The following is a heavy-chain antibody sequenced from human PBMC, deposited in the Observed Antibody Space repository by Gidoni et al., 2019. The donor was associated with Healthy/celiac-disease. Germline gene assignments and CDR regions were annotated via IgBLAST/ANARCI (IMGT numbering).Heavy chain of an antibody. V-gene: IGHV4-31*01. D-gene: IGHD6-13*01. CDR1: GGSNSSCGYY. Sequence: QVQLQESGQALVKPAQTLSLTCTVSGGSNSSCGYYWSWIRQHPGKGLEWIGYIYYSGSTYYNPSLKSLVTISVDTSKNQFSLKLSSVTAADTAVYYCARSLAGPTIFDYWGQGTLVTVSS. CDR2: IYYSGST. CDR3: ARSLAGPTIFDY. J-gene: IGHJ4*02.